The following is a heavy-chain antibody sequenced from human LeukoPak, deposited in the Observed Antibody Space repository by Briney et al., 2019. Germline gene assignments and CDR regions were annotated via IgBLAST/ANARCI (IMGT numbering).Heavy chain of an antibody. CDR3: ARVRRSSSWYDWFDP. Sequence: PSETLSPTCAVYGGSFSGYYWSWIRQPPGKGLEWIGEINHSGSTNYNPSLKSRVTISVDTSKNQFSLKLSSVTAADTAVYYCARVRRSSSWYDWFDPWGQGTLVTVSS. CDR1: GGSFSGYY. V-gene: IGHV4-34*01. D-gene: IGHD6-13*01. J-gene: IGHJ5*02. CDR2: INHSGST.